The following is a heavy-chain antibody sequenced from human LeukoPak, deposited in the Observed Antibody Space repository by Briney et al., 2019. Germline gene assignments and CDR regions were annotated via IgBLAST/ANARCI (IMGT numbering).Heavy chain of an antibody. CDR1: GYTFTGYY. J-gene: IGHJ3*02. V-gene: IGHV1-2*06. CDR2: INPNSGGT. CDR3: AREAAARPGAFDI. D-gene: IGHD6-6*01. Sequence: GASVKVSCKASGYTFTGYYMHWVRQAPGQGLEWMGRINPNSGGTNYAQKFQGRVTMTRDTSISTAYMELSRLRSDDTAVYYRAREAAARPGAFDIWGQGTMVTVSS.